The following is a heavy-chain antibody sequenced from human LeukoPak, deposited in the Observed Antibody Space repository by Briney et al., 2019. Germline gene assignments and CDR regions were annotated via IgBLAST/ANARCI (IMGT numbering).Heavy chain of an antibody. D-gene: IGHD3-10*01. Sequence: GGSLRLSCAASGFTFTTYWMTWVRQAPGKGLEWVANIDEDGSEKYYVDSVKGRFTISRDNAKKSLNLQMNSLRVEDTAVHYCARDRGGPDDYWGQGTLVTVSS. CDR2: IDEDGSEK. CDR1: GFTFTTYW. V-gene: IGHV3-7*01. J-gene: IGHJ4*02. CDR3: ARDRGGPDDY.